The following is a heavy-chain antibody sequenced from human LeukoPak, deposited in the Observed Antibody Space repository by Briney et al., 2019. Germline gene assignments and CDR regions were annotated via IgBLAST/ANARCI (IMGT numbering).Heavy chain of an antibody. CDR1: GFTFSSYS. CDR2: ISYDGSNK. Sequence: GGSLRLSCAASGFTFSSYSMNWVRQAPGKGPEWVAVISYDGSNKYYADSVKGRFTISRDNSKNALYLQMNSLRAEDTAVYYCARMGDYYDSSGYSYWGQGTLVTVSS. CDR3: ARMGDYYDSSGYSY. J-gene: IGHJ4*02. D-gene: IGHD3-22*01. V-gene: IGHV3-30*03.